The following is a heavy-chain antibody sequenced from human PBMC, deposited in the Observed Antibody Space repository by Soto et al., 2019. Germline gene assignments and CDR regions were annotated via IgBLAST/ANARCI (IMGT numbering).Heavy chain of an antibody. Sequence: VQLQESGPGLVKPSETLSLTCDVSGVSITSHYWNWIRQSPGMGLEWIGSTYFRGSANYNPSLKSRVTISLDTSKDQLSLNLRAVTAADSAVYYCASDLRYRGWFDPWGPGTLDTVTA. CDR3: ASDLRYRGWFDP. D-gene: IGHD3-16*02. CDR1: GVSITSHY. J-gene: IGHJ5*02. V-gene: IGHV4-59*11. CDR2: TYFRGSA.